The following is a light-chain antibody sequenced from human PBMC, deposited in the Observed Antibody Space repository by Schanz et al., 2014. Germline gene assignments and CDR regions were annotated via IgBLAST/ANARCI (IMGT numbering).Light chain of an antibody. CDR3: TSYAGSNNFGV. V-gene: IGLV2-14*03. CDR2: DVS. J-gene: IGLJ1*01. CDR1: SSDVGGYNY. Sequence: QSALTQPASVSGSPGQSITISCTGTSSDVGGYNYVSWYQQHPGKVPKLMIYDVSNRPSGVSHRFSGSKSGNTASLTISGLQAEDEADYYCTSYAGSNNFGVFGTGTKLTVL.